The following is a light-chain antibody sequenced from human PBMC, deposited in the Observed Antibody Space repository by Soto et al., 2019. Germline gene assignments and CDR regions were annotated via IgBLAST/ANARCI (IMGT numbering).Light chain of an antibody. CDR1: QGISSY. CDR2: AAS. CDR3: LQLNSYPHT. Sequence: DIQLTQSPSFLSASVGDRVTITCRASQGISSYLAWYQQKPGKAPKLLIYAASTLQSGVPSRFSGSGSGTEFTLTISSLHPEDFATYYCLQLNSYPHTFGQGTKLEIK. V-gene: IGKV1-9*01. J-gene: IGKJ2*01.